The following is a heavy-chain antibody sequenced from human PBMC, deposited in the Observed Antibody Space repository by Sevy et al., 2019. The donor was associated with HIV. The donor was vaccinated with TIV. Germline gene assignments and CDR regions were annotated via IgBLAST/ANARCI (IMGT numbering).Heavy chain of an antibody. CDR3: AKDINRGCDGVNCYSYYYYFYGPDV. J-gene: IGHJ6*02. CDR1: GFPFNDHA. CDR2: ISWNSRNI. D-gene: IGHD2-21*01. Sequence: GGSLRLSCAASGFPFNDHAMHWVRLVPGKGLEWVSGISWNSRNIGYAESVKGRFTISRDNTRHSVYLEMHSLRPEDTALYYCAKDINRGCDGVNCYSYYYYFYGPDVWGQGTTVTVSS. V-gene: IGHV3-9*01.